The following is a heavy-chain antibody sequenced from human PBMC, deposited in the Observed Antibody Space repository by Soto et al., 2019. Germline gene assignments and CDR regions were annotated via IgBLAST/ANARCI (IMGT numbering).Heavy chain of an antibody. J-gene: IGHJ6*02. CDR1: GYTFIHYG. D-gene: IGHD1-26*01. CDR3: AREIEWESSYYYYGMDV. Sequence: QVQLVQSGAEVKKPGASVKVSCKASGYTFIHYGISWVRQAPGQGLEWMGWISGYNGNTIYAQNFQGRVTMTTDTSTSTAYMDLRSLRSDDTAVYYCAREIEWESSYYYYGMDVWGQGTTVTVSS. V-gene: IGHV1-18*01. CDR2: ISGYNGNT.